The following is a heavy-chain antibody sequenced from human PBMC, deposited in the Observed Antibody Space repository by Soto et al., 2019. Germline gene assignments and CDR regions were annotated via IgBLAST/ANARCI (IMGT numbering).Heavy chain of an antibody. V-gene: IGHV4-34*01. CDR1: GGSFSGYY. J-gene: IGHJ4*02. Sequence: PSETLSLTCAVYGGSFSGYYWSWIRQPPGKGLEWIGEINHSGITNYNPSLKSRVTISVDTSKNQFSLKLSSVTAADTAVYYCARGHSALGPNYYFDYWGQGTLVTVSS. CDR2: INHSGIT. CDR3: ARGHSALGPNYYFDY. D-gene: IGHD3-16*01.